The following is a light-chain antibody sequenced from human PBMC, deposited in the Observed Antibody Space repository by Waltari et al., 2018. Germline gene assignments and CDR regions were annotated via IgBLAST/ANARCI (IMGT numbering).Light chain of an antibody. V-gene: IGKV1-9*01. CDR1: EDVSLY. J-gene: IGKJ2*01. CDR2: GAS. CDR3: QDLSSSLLYT. Sequence: DIQLTQSPPFVSASVGDRVTITCRASEDVSLYLAWYQQKPGKAPELLVYGASTLQDGVPSRFSASGSGTEFTLTISALQPADFATYYCQDLSSSLLYTFGQGTKLEI.